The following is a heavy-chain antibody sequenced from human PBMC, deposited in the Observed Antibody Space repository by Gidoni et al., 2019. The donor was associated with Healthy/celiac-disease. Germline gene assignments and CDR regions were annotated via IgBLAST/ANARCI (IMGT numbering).Heavy chain of an antibody. CDR2: FDPEDGET. V-gene: IGHV1-24*01. J-gene: IGHJ6*03. Sequence: QLLQWGAAVKKPGAAVKGFCKVTGYNLTELSMHWVRQAPGKGLEWMGGFDPEDGETIYAQKFQGRVTMTEDTSTGTGDMGLSSLRSEDTAVYYGATGMGSPRCNYYYYYVDGWGKGTTVTVSS. CDR3: ATGMGSPRCNYYYYYVDG. CDR1: GYNLTELS. D-gene: IGHD3-10*01.